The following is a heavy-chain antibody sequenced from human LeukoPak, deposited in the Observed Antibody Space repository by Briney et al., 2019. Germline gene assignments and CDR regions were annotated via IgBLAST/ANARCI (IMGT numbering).Heavy chain of an antibody. CDR3: ARLSGSSWYVNYYYYMDV. D-gene: IGHD6-13*01. Sequence: GGSLRLSCAASGFTFSSYGMHWVRQAPGKGLEWVSSISSSSSYIYYADSVKGRFTISRDNAKNSLYLQMNSLRAEDTAVYYCARLSGSSWYVNYYYYMDVWGKGTTVTVSS. J-gene: IGHJ6*03. CDR1: GFTFSSYG. V-gene: IGHV3-21*01. CDR2: ISSSSSYI.